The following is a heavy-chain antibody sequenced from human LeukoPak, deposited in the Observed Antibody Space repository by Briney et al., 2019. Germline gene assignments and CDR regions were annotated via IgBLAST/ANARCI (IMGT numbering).Heavy chain of an antibody. Sequence: SETLSLTCTVSGGPISSHYWSWIRQPPGKGLEWIGYIYYSGSTNYNPSLKSRVTISVDKSKNQFPLKLSPLPAADTAVYYWARRHYSYGNLYYGMDVWGQGTTVTVSS. J-gene: IGHJ6*02. CDR3: ARRHYSYGNLYYGMDV. V-gene: IGHV4-59*08. CDR1: GGPISSHY. CDR2: IYYSGST. D-gene: IGHD5-18*01.